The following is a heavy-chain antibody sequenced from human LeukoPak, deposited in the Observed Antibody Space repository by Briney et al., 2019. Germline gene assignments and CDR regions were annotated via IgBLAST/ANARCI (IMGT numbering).Heavy chain of an antibody. CDR3: ARGPYDYGYYGAPDY. Sequence: IPSETLSLTCTVSGGSISSSSYYWGWIRQPPGKGLEWIGSIYYSGSAYYNPSLKSRVTISVDTSKNQFSLKLSSVTAADTAVYYCARGPYDYGYYGAPDYWGQGTLVTVSS. D-gene: IGHD4-17*01. J-gene: IGHJ4*02. V-gene: IGHV4-39*01. CDR2: IYYSGSA. CDR1: GGSISSSSYY.